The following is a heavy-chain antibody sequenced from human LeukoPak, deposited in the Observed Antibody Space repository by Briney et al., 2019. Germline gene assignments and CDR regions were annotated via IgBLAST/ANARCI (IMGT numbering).Heavy chain of an antibody. CDR1: GGSFSGYY. J-gene: IGHJ4*02. CDR2: INHSGST. Sequence: SETLSLTCAVYGGSFSGYYWSWIRQPPGKGLEWIGEINHSGSTNYNPSLKSRVTISVDTSKNQFSLKLSSVTAADTAVYYCARGPGASRTEDFDYWGQGTLVTVSS. D-gene: IGHD1-26*01. V-gene: IGHV4-34*01. CDR3: ARGPGASRTEDFDY.